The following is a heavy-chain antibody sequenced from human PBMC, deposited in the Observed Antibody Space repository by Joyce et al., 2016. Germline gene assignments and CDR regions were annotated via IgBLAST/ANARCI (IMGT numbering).Heavy chain of an antibody. V-gene: IGHV3-7*03. CDR1: GFSVSNYL. D-gene: IGHD3-10*01. J-gene: IGHJ4*02. Sequence: EVQLVESGGGLVQPGGSLRLSCVASGFSVSNYLMSWVRQAAGKGLEWVVNIRQDGGEKYYLDSVAGRFTISRDNAKNSIYLQMDSLRADDTAVYYCVRDGQRGWHFDHWGQGTLVTVSS. CDR2: IRQDGGEK. CDR3: VRDGQRGWHFDH.